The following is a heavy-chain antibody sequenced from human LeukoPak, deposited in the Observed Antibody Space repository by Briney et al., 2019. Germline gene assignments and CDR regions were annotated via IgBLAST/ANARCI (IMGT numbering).Heavy chain of an antibody. CDR1: GGSISSYY. J-gene: IGHJ6*03. V-gene: IGHV4-59*01. CDR2: IYYSGGT. CDR3: ARDRREAPDYYYYMDV. D-gene: IGHD1-26*01. Sequence: SETLSLTCTVSGGSISSYYWSWIRQPPGKGLEWIGYIYYSGGTNYNPSLKSRATISVDTSKNQFSLKLSSVTAADTAVYYCARDRREAPDYYYYMDVWGKGTTVTVSS.